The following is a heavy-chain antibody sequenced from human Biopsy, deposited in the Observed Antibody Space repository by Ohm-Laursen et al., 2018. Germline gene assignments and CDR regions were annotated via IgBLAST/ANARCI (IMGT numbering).Heavy chain of an antibody. CDR3: ARVGAEAPSIDYFDY. J-gene: IGHJ4*02. CDR2: IYYSGST. V-gene: IGHV4-59*01. D-gene: IGHD3-3*01. CDR1: GVTLSGYS. Sequence: LRLSCSASGVTLSGYSMNWVRQAPGKGLEWIGYIYYSGSTNYNPSLRSRVTISVDRSKNQFSLELSSVTAADTAVYYCARVGAEAPSIDYFDYWGQGALVTVSS.